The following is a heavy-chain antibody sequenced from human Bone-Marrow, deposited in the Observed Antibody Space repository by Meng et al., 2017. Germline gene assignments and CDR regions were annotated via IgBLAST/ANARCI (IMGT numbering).Heavy chain of an antibody. V-gene: IGHV4-61*01. D-gene: IGHD3-10*01. Sequence: SETLSLTCAVSGYSISSGYYWGWIRQPPGKGLEWIGYIYYSGSTNYNPSLKSRVTISVDTSKNQFSLKLSSVTAADTAVYYCARAWGGSGSFYRDWGQGTLVTVSS. J-gene: IGHJ4*02. CDR2: IYYSGST. CDR1: GYSISSGYY. CDR3: ARAWGGSGSFYRD.